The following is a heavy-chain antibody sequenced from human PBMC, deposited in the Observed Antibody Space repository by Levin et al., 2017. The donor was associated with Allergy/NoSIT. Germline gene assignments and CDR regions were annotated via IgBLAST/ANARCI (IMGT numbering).Heavy chain of an antibody. CDR3: ARDRKSGRPSPDY. CDR1: AFTFSSYS. CDR2: ISGSSRTT. V-gene: IGHV3-48*01. D-gene: IGHD3-10*01. Sequence: LPGGSLRLSCEASAFTFSSYSMNWVRQTPGKGLEWLSYISGSSRTTYYADSVKGRFTISRDNAKNSLYLQMDSLRAEDTAVYFCARDRKSGRPSPDYWGQGILVTVSS. J-gene: IGHJ4*02.